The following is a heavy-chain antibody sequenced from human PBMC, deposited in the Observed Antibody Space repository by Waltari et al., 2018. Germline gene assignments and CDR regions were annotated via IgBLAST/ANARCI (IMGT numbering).Heavy chain of an antibody. CDR2: ISHSGSDT. D-gene: IGHD1-1*01. CDR3: AKIKEPDLRSYWYGMDV. V-gene: IGHV3-23*01. J-gene: IGHJ6*02. Sequence: EVHVLASVGGLVQPGGSRRLSCAAYGSPPGTYAMIGVRRTPGKGLEAFSSISHSGSDTYYLDSVEGRFTISRDNSRNPLYLQMTSLRVEDTAVYYCAKIKEPDLRSYWYGMDVWGQGTTVIVSS. CDR1: GSPPGTYA.